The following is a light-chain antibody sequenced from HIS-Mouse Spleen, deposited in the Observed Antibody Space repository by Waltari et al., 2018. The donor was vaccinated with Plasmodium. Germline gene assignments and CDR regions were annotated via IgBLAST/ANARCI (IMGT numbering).Light chain of an antibody. CDR3: QQLNSYLFT. J-gene: IGKJ3*01. V-gene: IGKV1-9*01. CDR1: QGIISY. CDR2: AAS. Sequence: DIQLTQSPAFLSASVGDRVTITCRASQGIISYVAWYQQKPGKVPKLLIYAASTLQSGVPSRFSGSGSGTECTLTISSLQPEDFATYYCQQLNSYLFTFGPGTKVDIK.